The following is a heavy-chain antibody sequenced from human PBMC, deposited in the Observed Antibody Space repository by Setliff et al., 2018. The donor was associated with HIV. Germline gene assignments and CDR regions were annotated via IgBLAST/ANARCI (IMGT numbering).Heavy chain of an antibody. CDR2: IYHSGSG. D-gene: IGHD6-6*01. CDR3: ARQGSSSFWYFDL. V-gene: IGHV4-34*01. CDR1: DGSFSGYY. Sequence: SETLSLTCAVYDGSFSGYYWSWMRQPPGKGLEWIGSIYHSGSGFSNPSLKSRVTISADTSKNALYLKLASVTAADTALYYCARQGSSSFWYFDLWGRGTLVTVSS. J-gene: IGHJ2*01.